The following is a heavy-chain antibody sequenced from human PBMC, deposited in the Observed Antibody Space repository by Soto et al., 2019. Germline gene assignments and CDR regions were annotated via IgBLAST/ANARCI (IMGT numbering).Heavy chain of an antibody. Sequence: PGGSLRLSCAASGFAFDNHVMHWVRQAPGKGLEWVGFISYDGSNQYYADSVKGRFTISRDNSKNTLWLQMDSLRGEDTAVYYCARDWSGSYGSSFYFDYWGQGTLVTVSS. V-gene: IGHV3-30-3*01. D-gene: IGHD2-15*01. CDR2: ISYDGSNQ. CDR3: ARDWSGSYGSSFYFDY. J-gene: IGHJ4*02. CDR1: GFAFDNHV.